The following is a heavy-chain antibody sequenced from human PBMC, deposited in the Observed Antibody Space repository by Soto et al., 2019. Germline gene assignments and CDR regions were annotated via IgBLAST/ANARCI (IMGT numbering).Heavy chain of an antibody. CDR2: FWFDGSKT. Sequence: QVQVVESGGGVVQPGKSLRLSCAASGFSFTTHGMHWVRQAPGKGLEWVAVFWFDGSKTYYADSVKGRFTTVRDNSKNTLYLEMNSLRVEDTAVYYCARDLGDYSLPYYDYGMDVWGQGTTVTVSS. CDR3: ARDLGDYSLPYYDYGMDV. D-gene: IGHD4-17*01. J-gene: IGHJ6*02. V-gene: IGHV3-33*01. CDR1: GFSFTTHG.